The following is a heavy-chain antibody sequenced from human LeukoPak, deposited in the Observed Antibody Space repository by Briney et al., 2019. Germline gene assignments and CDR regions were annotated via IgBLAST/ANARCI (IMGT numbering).Heavy chain of an antibody. CDR1: GYSFINYW. CDR2: IYPSDSDT. V-gene: IGHV5-51*01. D-gene: IGHD1-7*01. J-gene: IGHJ4*02. Sequence: GESLKISCKGSGYSFINYWIAWVRQMPGKGLEWMGVIYPSDSDTRYNPSFQGQVTISADRSFGTAYLQWGSPKASDSAMYYCARREATTEYFDFWGQGTLVTVSS. CDR3: ARREATTEYFDF.